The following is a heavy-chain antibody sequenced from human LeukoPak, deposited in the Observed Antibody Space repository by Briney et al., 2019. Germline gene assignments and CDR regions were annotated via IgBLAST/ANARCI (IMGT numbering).Heavy chain of an antibody. V-gene: IGHV3-30-3*01. CDR3: AREGIPIRLDY. Sequence: GGSLRLSCAAPGFTFSSYAMHWVRQAPGKGLEGVAVISYDGSNKYYADSVKGRFTISRDNSKNTLYLQMNSLRAEDTAVYYCAREGIPIRLDYWGQGTLVTVSS. CDR1: GFTFSSYA. CDR2: ISYDGSNK. D-gene: IGHD3-3*01. J-gene: IGHJ4*02.